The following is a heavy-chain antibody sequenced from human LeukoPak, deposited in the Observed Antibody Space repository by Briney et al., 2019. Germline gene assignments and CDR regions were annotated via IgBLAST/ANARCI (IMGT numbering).Heavy chain of an antibody. CDR3: ASHVVVTAPYHYAMDV. D-gene: IGHD2-21*02. Sequence: PGGSLRLSCAASGFTFSSYAMSWVRQAPGKGLEWVSAISRSGGSTYYADSVKGRFTISRDNSKNTLYLQMNSLRAEDTAVYYCASHVVVTAPYHYAMDVWGQGTTATVSS. CDR2: ISRSGGST. J-gene: IGHJ6*02. V-gene: IGHV3-23*01. CDR1: GFTFSSYA.